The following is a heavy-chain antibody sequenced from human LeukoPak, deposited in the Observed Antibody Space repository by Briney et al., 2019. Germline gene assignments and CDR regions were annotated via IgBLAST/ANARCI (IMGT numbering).Heavy chain of an antibody. V-gene: IGHV4-59*08. CDR1: GGSISSYY. Sequence: SETLSLTCTVSGGSISSYYWSWIRQPPGKGLEWIGYIYSSGSTNYNPSLKSRVTISVDTSKNQFSLKLSSVTAADTAVYYCARQREYYESSGYYSFDYWGQGTLVTVSS. J-gene: IGHJ4*02. CDR3: ARQREYYESSGYYSFDY. D-gene: IGHD3-22*01. CDR2: IYSSGST.